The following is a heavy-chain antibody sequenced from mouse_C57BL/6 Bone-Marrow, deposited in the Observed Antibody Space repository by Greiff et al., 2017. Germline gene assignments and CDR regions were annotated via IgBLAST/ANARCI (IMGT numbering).Heavy chain of an antibody. CDR2: ISDGGSYT. J-gene: IGHJ2*01. CDR3: ARGYGSDY. CDR1: GFTFSSYA. D-gene: IGHD1-1*01. V-gene: IGHV5-4*01. Sequence: EVQLQESGGGLVKPGGSLKLSCAASGFTFSSYAMSWVRQTPEKRLEWVATISDGGSYTYYPDNVKGRFTISRDNAKNNLYLQMSHLKSEDTAMYYCARGYGSDYWGQGTTLTVSS.